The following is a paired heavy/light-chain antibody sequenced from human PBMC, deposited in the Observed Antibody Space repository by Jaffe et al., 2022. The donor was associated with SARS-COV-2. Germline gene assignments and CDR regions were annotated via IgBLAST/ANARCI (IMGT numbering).Light chain of an antibody. CDR2: EVN. Sequence: QSALTQPPSASGSPGQSVTISCTGTSSDVGGNNYVSWYQQHPGKAPKLMIYEVNKRPSGVPDRFSGSKSGNTASLTVSGLQAEDEADYYCSSNAGSNNWMFGGGTKLTVL. CDR1: SSDVGGNNY. CDR3: SSNAGSNNWM. J-gene: IGLJ3*02. V-gene: IGLV2-8*01.
Heavy chain of an antibody. J-gene: IGHJ4*02. CDR3: ARLDCSSTSCLFDY. D-gene: IGHD2-2*01. CDR1: GGSIRSSSYY. CDR2: VYYSGVT. V-gene: IGHV4-39*02. Sequence: QLQLQESGPGLVKPSETLSLICTVSGGSIRSSSYYWGWIRQPPGKGLEWIGNVYYSGVTYYNPSLKSRVTISVDTSKNHFSLKLNSVTPADTAVYYCARLDCSSTSCLFDYWGQGTLVTVSS.